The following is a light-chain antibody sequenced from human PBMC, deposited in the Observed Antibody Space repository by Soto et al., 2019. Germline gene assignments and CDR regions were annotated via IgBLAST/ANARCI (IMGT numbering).Light chain of an antibody. CDR1: SPNIGTGYD. CDR3: QSYDSSLSGWV. CDR2: DNS. Sequence: QSVLTQPPSVSGAPGQRVTISCSGSSPNIGTGYDVHWYQQFPGRAPKLLIYDNSNRPSGVPDRFSGSKSGTSASLAITGLQAEDEADYYCQSYDSSLSGWVFGGGTKLTVL. V-gene: IGLV1-40*01. J-gene: IGLJ3*02.